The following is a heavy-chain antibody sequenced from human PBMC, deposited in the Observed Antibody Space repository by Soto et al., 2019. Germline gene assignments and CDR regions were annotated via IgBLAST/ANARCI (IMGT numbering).Heavy chain of an antibody. CDR1: GGTFSSYA. D-gene: IGHD3-9*01. J-gene: IGHJ4*02. CDR2: IIPIFGTA. Sequence: QVQLVQSGAEVKKPGSSVKVSCKASGGTFSSYAISWVRQAPGQGLEWMGGIIPIFGTANYAQKFQGRVTITADDSTSTAYMELSSLRSEDTAVYYCARDTRLDILTGYYEDYWGQGTLVTVSS. V-gene: IGHV1-69*12. CDR3: ARDTRLDILTGYYEDY.